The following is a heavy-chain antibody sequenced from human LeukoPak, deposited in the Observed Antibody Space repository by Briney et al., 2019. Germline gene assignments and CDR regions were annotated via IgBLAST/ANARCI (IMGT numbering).Heavy chain of an antibody. V-gene: IGHV4-38-2*02. D-gene: IGHD2-2*01. CDR2: IYHSGST. CDR3: ARHIVVVPAAIVAKGFDY. J-gene: IGHJ4*02. Sequence: SETLSLTCTVSGYSISSNYYWGWIRQPPGKGLEWIGSIYHSGSTYYNPSLKSRVTISVDTSKNQFSLKLSSVTAADTAVYYRARHIVVVPAAIVAKGFDYWGQGTLVTVSS. CDR1: GYSISSNYY.